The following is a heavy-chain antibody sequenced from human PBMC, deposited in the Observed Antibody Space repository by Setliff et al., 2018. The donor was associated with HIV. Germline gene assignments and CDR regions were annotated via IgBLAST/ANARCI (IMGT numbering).Heavy chain of an antibody. J-gene: IGHJ6*03. CDR1: GGSISSSSHY. CDR2: IYFSGST. V-gene: IGHV4-39*01. Sequence: SETLSLTCTVSGGSISSSSHYWGWIRQPPGKGLEWIGSIYFSGSTYYNPSLKSRVTISVDTSKNQFSLRLSSVTAADTAVYYCARHNTGYSHGYDYYYYYMDVWGKGTTVTVSS. D-gene: IGHD5-18*01. CDR3: ARHNTGYSHGYDYYYYYMDV.